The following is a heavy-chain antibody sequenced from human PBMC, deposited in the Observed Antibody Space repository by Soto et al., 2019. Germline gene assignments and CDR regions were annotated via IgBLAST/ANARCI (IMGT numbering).Heavy chain of an antibody. V-gene: IGHV4-59*01. CDR2: IYYSGSP. D-gene: IGHD2-2*01. CDR1: GGSISSYY. J-gene: IGHJ4*02. CDR3: ARDGYYAPVDY. Sequence: QVQLQESGPGLVKPSETLSLTCTVSGGSISSYYWSWLRQPPGKGLEWIGYIYYSGSPNYHPSLKSRVTISVDTSKNQVSLKLSSVTAADTAVYYCARDGYYAPVDYWGQGTLVTVSS.